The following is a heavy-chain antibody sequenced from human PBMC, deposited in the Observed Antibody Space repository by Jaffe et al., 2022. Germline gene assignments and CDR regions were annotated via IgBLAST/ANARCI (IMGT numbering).Heavy chain of an antibody. J-gene: IGHJ3*02. D-gene: IGHD6-13*01. CDR1: GFTFSSYW. Sequence: EVQLVESGGGLVQPGGSLRLSCVASGFTFSSYWMHWVRQAPGKGLVWVSRINSDGSSRSNADSVKGRFTISRDNAKNTLYLQMNSLRAEDTAVYYCASVRWYGALDIWGQGTTVTVSS. CDR3: ASVRWYGALDI. V-gene: IGHV3-74*01. CDR2: INSDGSSR.